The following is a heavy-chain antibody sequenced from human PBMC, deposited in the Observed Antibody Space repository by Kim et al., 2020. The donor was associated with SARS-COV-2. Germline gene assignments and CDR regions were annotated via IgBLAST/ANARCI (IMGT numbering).Heavy chain of an antibody. J-gene: IGHJ4*02. CDR2: INPDSGVT. CDR3: ARGNTETIDY. CDR1: GYTFTTRY. V-gene: IGHV1-2*05. Sequence: ASVKVSCKTSGYTFTTRYLHWVRQGPGHGLEWMGRINPDSGVTDYAQRFQGRVTMTRDKSISTVYMELSSLKSDDTVVYYCARGNTETIDYWGQGTLVTVSS.